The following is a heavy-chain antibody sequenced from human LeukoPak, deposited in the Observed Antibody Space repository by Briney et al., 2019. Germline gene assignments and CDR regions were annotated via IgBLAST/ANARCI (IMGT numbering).Heavy chain of an antibody. J-gene: IGHJ4*02. Sequence: ASVTVSCMASGYTFTGYYMHWVRQAPGQGLEWMGRINPNSGGTNYAQKFQGRVTMTRDTSISTAYMELSRLRSDDTAVYYCASLGNYYDSSGYYSVFDYWGQGTLVTVSS. CDR1: GYTFTGYY. CDR2: INPNSGGT. CDR3: ASLGNYYDSSGYYSVFDY. D-gene: IGHD3-22*01. V-gene: IGHV1-2*06.